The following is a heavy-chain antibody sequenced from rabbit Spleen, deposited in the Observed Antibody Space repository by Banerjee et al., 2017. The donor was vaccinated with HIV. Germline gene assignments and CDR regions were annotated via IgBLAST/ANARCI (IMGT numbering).Heavy chain of an antibody. J-gene: IGHJ4*01. V-gene: IGHV1S40*01. Sequence: QSLEESGGDLVKPGTSLTLTCKASGFSFSSSYYMCWVRQAPGKGLEWVACVYGGSLGSTVYASWARGRFTISKTSSTTVTLQMTSLTAADTATYFCARGSATMTMVITGYYFNLWGPGTLVTVS. CDR2: VYGGSLGST. D-gene: IGHD2-1*01. CDR1: GFSFSSSYY. CDR3: ARGSATMTMVITGYYFNL.